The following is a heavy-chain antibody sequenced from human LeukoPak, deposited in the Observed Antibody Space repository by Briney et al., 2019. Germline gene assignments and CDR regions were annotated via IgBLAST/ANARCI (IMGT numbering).Heavy chain of an antibody. CDR3: AKDRVDYQLLSVANWFDP. D-gene: IGHD2-2*01. CDR1: GFTFSSYA. Sequence: GGSLRLSCAASGFTFSSYAMHWVRQAPGKGLEWVAVISYDGSNKYYADSVKGRFTISRDNSKNTLYLQMNSLSAEDTAVYYCAKDRVDYQLLSVANWFDPWGQGTLVTVSS. J-gene: IGHJ5*02. CDR2: ISYDGSNK. V-gene: IGHV3-30-3*01.